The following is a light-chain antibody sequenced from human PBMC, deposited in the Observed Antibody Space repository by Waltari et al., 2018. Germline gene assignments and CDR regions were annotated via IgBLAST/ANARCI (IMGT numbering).Light chain of an antibody. Sequence: QSALTQPHSASGSLGQTVIISCTGTSSDIGAYKYVSWYQQIPGRAPALIIYEVDRRPPGVPDRFSGSKSGNTASLTVSGLQTEDEGDYYCSSYAGSNKLIFGGVTKLTVL. V-gene: IGLV2-8*01. CDR2: EVD. CDR3: SSYAGSNKLI. J-gene: IGLJ2*01. CDR1: SSDIGAYKY.